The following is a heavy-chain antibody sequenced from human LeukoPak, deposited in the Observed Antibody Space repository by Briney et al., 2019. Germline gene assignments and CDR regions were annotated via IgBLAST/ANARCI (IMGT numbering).Heavy chain of an antibody. J-gene: IGHJ4*02. CDR3: AKDGDYYGSGSYYGVSEFDY. CDR1: GFTFSSYA. Sequence: PGGSLRLSCAASGFTFSSYAMHWVRQAPGKGLKWVAVISYDGSDKFYADSVKGRFTISRDNSMNTLYLQMNSLRAEDTAVYYCAKDGDYYGSGSYYGVSEFDYWGQGTLVTVSS. D-gene: IGHD3-10*01. CDR2: ISYDGSDK. V-gene: IGHV3-30*04.